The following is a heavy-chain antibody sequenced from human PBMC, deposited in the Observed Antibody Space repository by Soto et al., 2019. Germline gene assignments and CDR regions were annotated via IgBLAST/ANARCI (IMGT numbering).Heavy chain of an antibody. CDR2: ISYDGSNK. CDR1: GFTFSSYG. D-gene: IGHD2-2*01. CDR3: AKDYCSSTSCYLPYYYYYGMDV. V-gene: IGHV3-30*18. J-gene: IGHJ6*02. Sequence: PGGSLRLSCAASGFTFSSYGMHWFRQAPGKGLEWVAVISYDGSNKYYADSVKGRFTISRDNSKNTLYLQMNSLRAEDTAVYYCAKDYCSSTSCYLPYYYYYGMDVWGQGTTVTVSS.